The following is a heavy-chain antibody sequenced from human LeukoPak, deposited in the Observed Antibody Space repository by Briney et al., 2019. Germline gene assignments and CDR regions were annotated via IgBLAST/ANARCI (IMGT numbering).Heavy chain of an antibody. Sequence: PGGSLRLSCAASGFTFNIYSMNWVRQAPGKGLEWISYITSNLATIRYADSVRGRFTISRDNAGKSLFLHMNSLRDDDTAVYYCARSVEGHFDYWGQGTPVTVSS. J-gene: IGHJ4*02. D-gene: IGHD2-21*01. CDR1: GFTFNIYS. CDR3: ARSVEGHFDY. CDR2: ITSNLATI. V-gene: IGHV3-48*02.